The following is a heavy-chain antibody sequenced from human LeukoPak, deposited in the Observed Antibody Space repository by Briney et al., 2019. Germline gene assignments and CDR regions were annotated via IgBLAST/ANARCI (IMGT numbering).Heavy chain of an antibody. J-gene: IGHJ4*02. CDR2: IYTSGST. D-gene: IGHD2/OR15-2a*01. V-gene: IGHV4-61*02. CDR1: GDSIRSNNYY. Sequence: SETLSLTCSVSGDSIRSNNYYWTWVRQPAGKGLEWIGRIYTSGSTLYSPSLQSRVTISIDQSKNQFSLRLTSVTAADTAVYYCASGNTLKGVDYWGQGTLVSVSS. CDR3: ASGNTLKGVDY.